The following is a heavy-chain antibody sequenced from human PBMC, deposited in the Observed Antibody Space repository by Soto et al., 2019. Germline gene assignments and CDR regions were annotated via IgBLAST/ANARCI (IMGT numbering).Heavy chain of an antibody. CDR2: INHRGST. CDR3: ARGGMNWNHLIDY. Sequence: SETLSLTCAVYGGSFSGYYWSWIRQPPGKGLEWIGEINHRGSTNYNPSLKSRVTISVDTSKNQFSLKLSSVTAADTAVYYCARGGMNWNHLIDYWGQGTLVTVSS. CDR1: GGSFSGYY. V-gene: IGHV4-34*01. J-gene: IGHJ4*02. D-gene: IGHD1-1*01.